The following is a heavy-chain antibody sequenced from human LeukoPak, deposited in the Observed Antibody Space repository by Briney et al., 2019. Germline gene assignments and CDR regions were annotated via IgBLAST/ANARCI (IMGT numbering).Heavy chain of an antibody. D-gene: IGHD6-19*01. J-gene: IGHJ5*02. CDR1: GFTFSSYE. V-gene: IGHV3-20*04. Sequence: GGSLRLSCAASGFTFSSYEMNWVRQAPGKGLEWVSGINWNGGSTGYADSVKGRFTISRDNAKNSLYLQMNSLRAEDTAVYYCARALWGYSSGWYDFVDPWGQGTLVTVSS. CDR3: ARALWGYSSGWYDFVDP. CDR2: INWNGGST.